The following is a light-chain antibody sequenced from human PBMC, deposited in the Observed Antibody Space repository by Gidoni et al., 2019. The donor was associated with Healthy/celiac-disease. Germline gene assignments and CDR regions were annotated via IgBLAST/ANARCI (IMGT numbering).Light chain of an antibody. CDR2: DVS. Sequence: QSALPQPASVSGSPGQPITISCTGTSSDVGGYNYVSSYQQHPGNAPKRMMYDVSKQPSGVANRFSGSKSGNTASLTISWRQAEDDADYYCSSYTGSSTYVFGTGTKVTVL. CDR3: SSYTGSSTYV. V-gene: IGLV2-14*01. CDR1: SSDVGGYNY. J-gene: IGLJ1*01.